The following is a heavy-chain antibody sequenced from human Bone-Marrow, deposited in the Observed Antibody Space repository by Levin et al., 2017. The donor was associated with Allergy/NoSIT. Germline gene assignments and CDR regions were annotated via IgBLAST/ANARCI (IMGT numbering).Heavy chain of an antibody. CDR1: GGSFSGYY. CDR3: ARGNITVTTYYFDY. CDR2: INHSGST. Sequence: GSLRLSCAVYGGSFSGYYWSWIRQPPGKGLEWIGEINHSGSTNYNPSLKSRVTISVDTSKNQFSLKLSSVTAADTAVYYCARGNITVTTYYFDYWGQGTLVTVSS. D-gene: IGHD4-17*01. V-gene: IGHV4-34*01. J-gene: IGHJ4*02.